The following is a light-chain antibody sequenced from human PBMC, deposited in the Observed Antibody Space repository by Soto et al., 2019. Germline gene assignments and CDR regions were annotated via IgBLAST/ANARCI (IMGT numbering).Light chain of an antibody. J-gene: IGKJ5*01. Sequence: TVMTQSPVTLSVSPGERATLSCRASQSVSSNLAWYQQKPGQPPRLLIYGASTRVTGIPARFSGSGSGTEFTLTISSLQSEDFAVYYCQQCNNWPPEITFGQGTRLEIK. V-gene: IGKV3-15*01. CDR1: QSVSSN. CDR3: QQCNNWPPEIT. CDR2: GAS.